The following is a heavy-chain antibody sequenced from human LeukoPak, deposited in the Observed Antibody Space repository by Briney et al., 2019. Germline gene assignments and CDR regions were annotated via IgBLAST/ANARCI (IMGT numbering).Heavy chain of an antibody. CDR1: GFTSSTDK. D-gene: IGHD3-10*02. CDR2: IRSKANTI. J-gene: IGHJ6*04. Sequence: GGSLRLSCAPPGFTSSTDKTNSVPHAPQKSPDSVSHIRSKANTIYYAHSAKGRFTITRDNAKKSMYLKMNSLRAEDTAVYYCAELGITMIGGVWGKGTTVTISS. CDR3: AELGITMIGGV. V-gene: IGHV3-48*03.